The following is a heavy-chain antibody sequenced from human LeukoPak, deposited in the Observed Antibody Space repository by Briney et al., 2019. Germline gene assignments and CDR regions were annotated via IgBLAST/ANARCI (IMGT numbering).Heavy chain of an antibody. V-gene: IGHV1-69*05. CDR3: ARDAQYSSSSDDFDY. CDR2: IIPIFGTA. J-gene: IGHJ4*02. CDR1: GGTFSRYA. D-gene: IGHD6-6*01. Sequence: SVKVSCKASGGTFSRYAISWVRQAPGQGLEWMGRIIPIFGTANYAQKFQGRVTITTDESTSTAYMELSSLRSEDTAVYYCARDAQYSSSSDDFDYWRQGTLVTVSS.